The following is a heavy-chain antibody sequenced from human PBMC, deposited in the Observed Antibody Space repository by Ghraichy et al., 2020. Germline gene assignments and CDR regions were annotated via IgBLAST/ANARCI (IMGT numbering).Heavy chain of an antibody. Sequence: SQTLSLTCTVSGGSISSSSYYWGWIRQPPGKGLEWIGSIYYSGSTYYNPSLKSRVTISVDTSKNQFSLKLSSVTAADTAVYYCARLVMARIAVEDGYNRYYFDYWGQGTLVTVSS. CDR3: ARLVMARIAVEDGYNRYYFDY. D-gene: IGHD5-24*01. CDR1: GGSISSSSYY. CDR2: IYYSGST. V-gene: IGHV4-39*01. J-gene: IGHJ4*02.